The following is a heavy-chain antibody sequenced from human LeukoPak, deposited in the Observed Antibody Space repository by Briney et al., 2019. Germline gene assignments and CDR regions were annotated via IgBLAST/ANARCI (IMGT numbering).Heavy chain of an antibody. CDR3: ARSSLAVYFDY. D-gene: IGHD6-19*01. V-gene: IGHV4-61*09. CDR1: GGSISSGSYY. CDR2: IFTRGTT. J-gene: IGHJ4*02. Sequence: SETLSLTCTVSGGSISSGSYYWNWIRQPAGKGLEWLGNIFTRGTTNYNASLESRLTISLDTARNQFSLSLRSVTAADTAIYFCARSSLAVYFDYWGQGTLVTASS.